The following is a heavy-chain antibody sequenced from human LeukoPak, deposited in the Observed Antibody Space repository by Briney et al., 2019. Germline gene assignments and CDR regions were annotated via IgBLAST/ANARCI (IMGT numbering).Heavy chain of an antibody. CDR3: ASYHYYDSSGNPPYDY. Sequence: WASVKVSCKASGYTFTSHDINWVRQATGQGLEWMGWINPNSGGTNYAQKFQGRVTMTSDTSISTAYMELSRLRSDDTAVYYCASYHYYDSSGNPPYDYWGQGTLVTVSS. CDR2: INPNSGGT. J-gene: IGHJ4*02. V-gene: IGHV1-2*02. CDR1: GYTFTSHD. D-gene: IGHD3-22*01.